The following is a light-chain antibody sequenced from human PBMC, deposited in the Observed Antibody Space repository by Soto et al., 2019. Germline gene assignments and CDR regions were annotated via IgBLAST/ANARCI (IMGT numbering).Light chain of an antibody. J-gene: IGKJ1*01. CDR1: QSISSW. Sequence: DIQMTQSPSTLSASVGDRVTITCRASQSISSWLAWYQQKPGKAPKLLIYDASSLESGVPSRFSGSGSGTEFTLTISGLQPDDFATYYCQQYNSYTWTFGQVTKVEIK. CDR2: DAS. CDR3: QQYNSYTWT. V-gene: IGKV1-5*01.